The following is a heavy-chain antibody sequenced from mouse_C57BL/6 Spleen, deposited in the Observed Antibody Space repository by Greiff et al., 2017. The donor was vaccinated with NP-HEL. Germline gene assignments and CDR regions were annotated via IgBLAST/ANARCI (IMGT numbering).Heavy chain of an antibody. CDR2: IYPGSGST. V-gene: IGHV1-55*01. D-gene: IGHD1-1*02. CDR1: GYTFTSYW. CDR3: ARGGYGFRETYAMDY. Sequence: VQLQQPGAELVKPGASVKMSCKASGYTFTSYWITWVKQRPGQGLEWIGDIYPGSGSTNYNEKFKGKATLTVDTSSSTAYMQLSSLTSEYSAVYCCARGGYGFRETYAMDYWGQGTSVTVSS. J-gene: IGHJ4*01.